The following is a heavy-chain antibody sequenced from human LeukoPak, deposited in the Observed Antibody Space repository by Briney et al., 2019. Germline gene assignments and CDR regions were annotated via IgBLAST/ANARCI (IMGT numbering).Heavy chain of an antibody. CDR1: GYTFTSYD. Sequence: ASVKVSCKASGYTFTSYDINWVRQATGQGLEWMGWMNPNSGNTGYAQKFQGRVTITRNTSISTAYMELSSLRSEDTAVYYCAREGGSGWPYYYYYMDVWGKGTTVTVSS. CDR2: MNPNSGNT. D-gene: IGHD6-19*01. J-gene: IGHJ6*03. CDR3: AREGGSGWPYYYYYMDV. V-gene: IGHV1-8*03.